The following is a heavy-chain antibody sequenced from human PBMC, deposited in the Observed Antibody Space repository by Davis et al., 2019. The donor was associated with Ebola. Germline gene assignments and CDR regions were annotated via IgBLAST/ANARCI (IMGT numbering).Heavy chain of an antibody. J-gene: IGHJ4*02. CDR1: GFTFSGSA. V-gene: IGHV3-23*01. CDR2: ISGSGGST. Sequence: GGSLRLSCAASGFTFSGSAMHWVRQAPGKGLEWVSAISGSGGSTYYADSVKDRFTISRDNAKNSLYLQVSSLRAEDTAVYYCAKYSGRALDYWGQGNLVTVSS. CDR3: AKYSGRALDY. D-gene: IGHD1-26*01.